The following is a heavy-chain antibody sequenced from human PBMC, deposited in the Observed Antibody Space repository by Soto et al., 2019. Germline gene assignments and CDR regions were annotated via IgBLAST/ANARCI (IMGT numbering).Heavy chain of an antibody. CDR2: INPNGGST. V-gene: IGHV1-46*01. CDR1: GYIFINYY. CDR3: ARDLAAGDF. D-gene: IGHD6-13*01. J-gene: IGHJ4*02. Sequence: QVQLVQSGAEVKKPGASVKVSCKASGYIFINYYIHWVRQAPGQGLEWIGIINPNGGSTNYAQKFRGRVALARDTSTSTVYMDLSSLRSEDTAMYYCARDLAAGDFWGQGTLVTVSS.